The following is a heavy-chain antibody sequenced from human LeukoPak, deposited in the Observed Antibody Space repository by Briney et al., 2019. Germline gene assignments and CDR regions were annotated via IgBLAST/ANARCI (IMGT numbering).Heavy chain of an antibody. CDR1: GFTFSTFG. J-gene: IGHJ2*01. CDR2: ISSGSYI. Sequence: GGLRLSCAASGFTFSTFGMIWVRQAPGKGLEWISSISSGSYIYYADAVKARFTISRDNARNSLYLQMNGLRADDTALYYCARLMFIAVGNWYFDLWGRGTLVTVSS. V-gene: IGHV3-21*01. CDR3: ARLMFIAVGNWYFDL. D-gene: IGHD6-19*01.